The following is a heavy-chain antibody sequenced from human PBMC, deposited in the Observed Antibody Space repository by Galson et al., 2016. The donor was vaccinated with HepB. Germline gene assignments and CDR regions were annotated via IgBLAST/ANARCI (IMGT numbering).Heavy chain of an antibody. CDR1: GYTFNTYN. J-gene: IGHJ4*02. V-gene: IGHV1-46*02. CDR3: ARELDRSFYFDY. CDR2: IKPSGGNT. D-gene: IGHD6-6*01. Sequence: SCKASGYTFNTYNMHWVRQAPGQGLEWMGIIKPSGGNTIYAQKFQDRITMTRDTSTSTVYMELISLRSEDTAVYYCARELDRSFYFDYWGQGTLLTVSS.